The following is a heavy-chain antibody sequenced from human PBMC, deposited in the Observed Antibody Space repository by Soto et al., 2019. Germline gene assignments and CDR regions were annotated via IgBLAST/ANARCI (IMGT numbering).Heavy chain of an antibody. J-gene: IGHJ4*02. D-gene: IGHD3-22*01. Sequence: TSETLSLTCAVYGGSFSAYYWSWIRQPPGKGLEWIGEINHSGGTSYNPSLKSRVTISVDTSKSQFSLKLTSVTAADRAVYYCARGSVDTVDSSGFYEDWGQGTQVTVSS. CDR3: ARGSVDTVDSSGFYED. CDR2: INHSGGT. CDR1: GGSFSAYY. V-gene: IGHV4-34*01.